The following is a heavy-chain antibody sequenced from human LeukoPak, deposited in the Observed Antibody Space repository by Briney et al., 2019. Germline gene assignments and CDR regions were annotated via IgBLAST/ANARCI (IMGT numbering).Heavy chain of an antibody. D-gene: IGHD2-2*01. CDR3: ARDQSQDQLGYFYYGMDV. J-gene: IGHJ6*02. V-gene: IGHV4-31*03. CDR2: IYYSGST. Sequence: PSETLSLTCTVSGGSIRSGGYYWNWIRQHPGKGLEWIGYIYYSGSTYYNPSLKSRVSMSVDRSKNQFSLKLSSVTAADTAVYYCARDQSQDQLGYFYYGMDVWGQGTTVTVSS. CDR1: GGSIRSGGYY.